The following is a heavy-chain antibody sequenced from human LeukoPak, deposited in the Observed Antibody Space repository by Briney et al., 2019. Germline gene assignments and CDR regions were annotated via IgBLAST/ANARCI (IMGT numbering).Heavy chain of an antibody. CDR1: GDSVSSNSAA. V-gene: IGHV6-1*01. J-gene: IGHJ5*02. D-gene: IGHD6-13*01. CDR3: ARERVSSFGGNWFDP. Sequence: QTLSLTCAISGDSVSSNSAAWIWIRQSPSRGLEWLGRTYYRSKWYNDYAVSVKSRITINPDTSKNQFSLQLNSVTPEDTAVYYCARERVSSFGGNWFDPWGQGTLVTVSS. CDR2: TYYRSKWYN.